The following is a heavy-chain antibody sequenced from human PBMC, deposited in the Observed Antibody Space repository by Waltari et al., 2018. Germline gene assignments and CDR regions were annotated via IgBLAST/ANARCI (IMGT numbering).Heavy chain of an antibody. V-gene: IGHV3-7*01. CDR2: IKQDGSEK. J-gene: IGHJ5*02. Sequence: EVQLVESGGGLVQPGGSLRLSCAASGFTFSSYWMSWVRQAPGKGLEWVANIKQDGSEKYYVDSVKGRLNIARENAKNSLYLQMNSLRAEDTAVYYCARDEPDYDFWSGYYNGGGGFDPWGQGTLVTVSS. CDR3: ARDEPDYDFWSGYYNGGGGFDP. CDR1: GFTFSSYW. D-gene: IGHD3-3*01.